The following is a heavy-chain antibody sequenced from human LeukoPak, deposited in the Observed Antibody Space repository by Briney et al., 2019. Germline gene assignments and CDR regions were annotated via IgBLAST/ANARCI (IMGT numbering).Heavy chain of an antibody. J-gene: IGHJ6*03. D-gene: IGHD2-8*01. CDR3: AKEWIQLWPNCTNGVCYRVTSDWYYYYMDV. Sequence: PTGGSLRLSCAASGFTFSSYGMHWVRQAPGKGLEWVAVIWYDGSNKYYADSVKGRFTISRDNSKNTLYLQMNSLRAEDTAVYYCAKEWIQLWPNCTNGVCYRVTSDWYYYYMDVWGKGTTVTVSS. CDR2: IWYDGSNK. V-gene: IGHV3-30*02. CDR1: GFTFSSYG.